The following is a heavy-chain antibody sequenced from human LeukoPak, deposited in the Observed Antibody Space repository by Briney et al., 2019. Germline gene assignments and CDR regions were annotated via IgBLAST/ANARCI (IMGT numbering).Heavy chain of an antibody. CDR3: ARGGFGELFPIDY. CDR2: IYYSGST. CDR1: GGSISSYY. Sequence: SETLSLTCTVSGGSISSYYWSWIRQPPGKGLEWIGYIYYSGSTNYNPSLKSRVTISVDTSKNQFSLKLSSVTAADTAVYYCARGGFGELFPIDYWGQGTLVTVSS. J-gene: IGHJ4*02. D-gene: IGHD3-10*01. V-gene: IGHV4-59*01.